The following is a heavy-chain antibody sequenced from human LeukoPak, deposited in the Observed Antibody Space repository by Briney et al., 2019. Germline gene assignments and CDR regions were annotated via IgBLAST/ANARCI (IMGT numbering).Heavy chain of an antibody. CDR2: IIPIFGTA. J-gene: IGHJ6*03. CDR3: ALVVADRDYYYMDV. CDR1: GGTFSSYA. Sequence: SVKVSCKASGGTFSSYAISWVRQAPGQGLEWMGRIIPIFGTANYAQKFQGRVTITTDESMSTAYMELSRLRSEATAVYYCALVVADRDYYYMDVWGKGTTVTVSS. V-gene: IGHV1-69*05. D-gene: IGHD2-15*01.